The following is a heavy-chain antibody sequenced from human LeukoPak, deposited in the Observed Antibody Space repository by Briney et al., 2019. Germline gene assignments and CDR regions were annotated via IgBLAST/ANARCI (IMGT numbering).Heavy chain of an antibody. CDR2: ISTTGTTM. CDR3: AKGHTYGMI. CDR1: GFTFSSYS. Sequence: PGGSLRLSCAASGFTFSSYSMSWVRQTPGKGLEWVSYISTTGTTMDYADSVKGRFTISRDNAKDSLYLQMNNLGAEDTAVYYCAKGHTYGMIWGQGTLVTVSS. V-gene: IGHV3-48*04. J-gene: IGHJ1*01. D-gene: IGHD5-18*01.